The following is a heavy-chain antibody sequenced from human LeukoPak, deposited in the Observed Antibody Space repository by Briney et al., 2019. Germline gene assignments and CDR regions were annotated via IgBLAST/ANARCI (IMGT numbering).Heavy chain of an antibody. D-gene: IGHD6-19*01. CDR1: GYTFTSYY. CDR3: ARGAGIAVAGEYYYYGMDV. Sequence: ASVKVSCKASGYTFTSYYMHWVRQAPGQGLEWMGIINPSGGSTSYAQKFQGRVAMTRDTSTSTVYMELSSLRSEDTAVYYCARGAGIAVAGEYYYYGMDVWGQGTTVTVSS. CDR2: INPSGGST. J-gene: IGHJ6*02. V-gene: IGHV1-46*01.